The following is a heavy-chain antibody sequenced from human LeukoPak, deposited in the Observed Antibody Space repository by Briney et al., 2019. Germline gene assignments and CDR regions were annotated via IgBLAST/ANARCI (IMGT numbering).Heavy chain of an antibody. V-gene: IGHV3-30*02. J-gene: IGHJ4*02. Sequence: PGGSLRLSCAAPGFTFSSYDMHWVRQAPGKGLEWVAFIRYDGSNKYYADSVKGRFTISRDNSKNTLYLQMNSLRAEDTAVYYCAKDRVGSYADLDYWGQGTLVIVSS. CDR2: IRYDGSNK. CDR1: GFTFSSYD. CDR3: AKDRVGSYADLDY. D-gene: IGHD1-26*01.